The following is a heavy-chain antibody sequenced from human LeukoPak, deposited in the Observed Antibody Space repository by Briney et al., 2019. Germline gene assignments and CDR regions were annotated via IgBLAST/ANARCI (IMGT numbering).Heavy chain of an antibody. Sequence: GGSLRLSCAASGFTFSNYDMNWVRQAPGKGLEWVSYISSSGSTIYYADSVKGRFTISRDNAKNSLYLQMNSLRAEDTAVYYCARVPRATYYYYGMDVWGQGTTVTVSS. CDR3: ARVPRATYYYYGMDV. CDR2: ISSSGSTI. V-gene: IGHV3-11*01. CDR1: GFTFSNYD. J-gene: IGHJ6*02.